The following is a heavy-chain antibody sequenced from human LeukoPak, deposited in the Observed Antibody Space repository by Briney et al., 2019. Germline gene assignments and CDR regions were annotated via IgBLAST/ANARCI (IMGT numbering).Heavy chain of an antibody. CDR3: ARDNWARNDAFDI. CDR2: IYYSGST. D-gene: IGHD1-14*01. V-gene: IGHV4-59*01. CDR1: GGSISSYY. Sequence: SETLSLTCTVSGGSISSYYWSWIRQPPGKGLEWIGYIYYSGSTNYNPSLKSRVTISVGTSKNQFSLKLSSVTAADTAVYYCARDNWARNDAFDIWGQGTMVTVSS. J-gene: IGHJ3*02.